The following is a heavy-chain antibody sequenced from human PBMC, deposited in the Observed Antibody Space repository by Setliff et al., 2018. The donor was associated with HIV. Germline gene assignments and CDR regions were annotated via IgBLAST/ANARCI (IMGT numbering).Heavy chain of an antibody. D-gene: IGHD3-10*01. V-gene: IGHV4-59*01. Sequence: KASETLSLTCTVSGGSMSSYYWSWIRQPPGKGLEWIGSIYYTGSTDYNPSLMSRVTISLDTPKNQFSLKLNSVIAADTAVYYCARNRVPSSLWGQGTLVTVS. CDR1: GGSMSSYY. CDR2: IYYTGST. J-gene: IGHJ4*02. CDR3: ARNRVPSSL.